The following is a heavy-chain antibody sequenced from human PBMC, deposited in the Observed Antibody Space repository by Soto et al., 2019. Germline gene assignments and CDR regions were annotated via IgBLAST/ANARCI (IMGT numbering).Heavy chain of an antibody. D-gene: IGHD3-22*01. CDR1: VDSYSVDP. J-gene: IGHJ4*02. CDR2: IIPIFGTA. CDR3: ARPYYYDSSGYPY. V-gene: IGHV1-69*13. Sequence: VKGACKGAVDSYSVDPRSWLLQDPGPGLEWMGGIIPIFGTANSAQKFQGRVTITADESTSTAYMELSSLRSEDTAVYYCARPYYYDSSGYPYRGQRTLVTVSS.